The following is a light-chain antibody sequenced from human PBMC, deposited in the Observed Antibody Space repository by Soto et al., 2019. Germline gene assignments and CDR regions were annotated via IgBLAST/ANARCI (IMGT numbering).Light chain of an antibody. CDR3: SSFTGSSYV. V-gene: IGLV2-14*01. CDR2: DVT. CDR1: SSDVGNNNY. J-gene: IGLJ1*01. Sequence: QSALTQPASVSGSPGQSITISCTGTSSDVGNNNYVSWYQQNPGKAPKVMICDVTNRPSGVSNRFSGSKSGNTASLTISGLQDEDEADYYCSSFTGSSYVFGTGTKVTVL.